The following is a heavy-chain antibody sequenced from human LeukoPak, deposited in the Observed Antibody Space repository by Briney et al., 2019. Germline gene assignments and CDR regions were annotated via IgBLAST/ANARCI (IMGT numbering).Heavy chain of an antibody. D-gene: IGHD4/OR15-4a*01. V-gene: IGHV3-72*01. Sequence: PGGSLRLSCAASGFTFSDHYIDWVRQAPGKGLEWVARTRNKVNSYTTAYAASVTGRFTVSRDDSSNSVYLQMNSLKTEDTAVYYCARSMYGEGRRIIDFDYWGQGSLLTVSS. CDR2: TRNKVNSYTT. CDR3: ARSMYGEGRRIIDFDY. CDR1: GFTFSDHY. J-gene: IGHJ4*02.